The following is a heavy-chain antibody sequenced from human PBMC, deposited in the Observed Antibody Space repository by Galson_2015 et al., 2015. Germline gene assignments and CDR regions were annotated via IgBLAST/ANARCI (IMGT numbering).Heavy chain of an antibody. CDR2: ISSSSSTI. CDR3: ARGGHITMVRGAPLEFDP. CDR1: GFTFSSYS. D-gene: IGHD3-10*01. Sequence: SLRLSCAASGFTFSSYSMNWVRQAPGKGLEWVSYISSSSSTIYYADSVKGRFTISRDNAKNSLYLQMNSLRDEDTAVYYCARGGHITMVRGAPLEFDPWGQGTLVTVSS. V-gene: IGHV3-48*02. J-gene: IGHJ5*02.